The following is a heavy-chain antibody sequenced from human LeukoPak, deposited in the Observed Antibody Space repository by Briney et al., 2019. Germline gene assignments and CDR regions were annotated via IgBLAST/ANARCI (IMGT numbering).Heavy chain of an antibody. V-gene: IGHV3-7*01. D-gene: IGHD4-17*01. J-gene: IGHJ4*02. CDR3: ARDGDYVMPPFDY. CDR2: IKQDGSEK. Sequence: GGSLRLSCAASGFTFTRYWMSWVRQAPGKGLEWVAGIKQDGSEKHCVDSVKGRFTISRDNAKNSVYLQMNNLSDDDTAVYYCARDGDYVMPPFDYWGQGILVTVSS. CDR1: GFTFTRYW.